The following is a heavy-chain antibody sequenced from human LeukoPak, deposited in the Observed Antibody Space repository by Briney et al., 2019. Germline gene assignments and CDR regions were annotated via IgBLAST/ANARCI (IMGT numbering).Heavy chain of an antibody. CDR2: INHSGST. Sequence: SETLSLTCAVYGGSFSGYYWSWIRQPPGKGLEWIGEINHSGSTNYNPSLKSRVTISVDTSKNQFSLKLSSVTAADTAVYYCARTYDINRSYYMDVWGKGTTVTVSS. V-gene: IGHV4-34*01. CDR1: GGSFSGYY. D-gene: IGHD3-9*01. J-gene: IGHJ6*03. CDR3: ARTYDINRSYYMDV.